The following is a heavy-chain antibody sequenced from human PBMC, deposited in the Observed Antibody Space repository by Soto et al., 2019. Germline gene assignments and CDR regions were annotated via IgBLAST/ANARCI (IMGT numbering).Heavy chain of an antibody. CDR1: GFTFSSYA. J-gene: IGHJ2*01. D-gene: IGHD6-19*01. CDR3: ASGLGSDVPF. CDR2: ISSNGGST. V-gene: IGHV3-64*01. Sequence: EVQLVESGGGLVQPGGSLRLSCAASGFTFSSYAMHWVRQAPGKGLEYVSAISSNGGSTYYANSVKGRFTISRDNSKTTRYLQMGRGRAVDMAVYYCASGLGSDVPFWG.